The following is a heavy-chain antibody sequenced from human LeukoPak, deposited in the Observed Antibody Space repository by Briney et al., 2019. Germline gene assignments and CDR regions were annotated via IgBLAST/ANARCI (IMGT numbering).Heavy chain of an antibody. D-gene: IGHD5-18*01. V-gene: IGHV3-20*01. Sequence: GGSLRLSCAASGFTFDDYGMSWVRQAPGKGLEWVSGINWNGGSTGYADSVKGRFTISRDNAKSSLYLQMNSLRAEDTALYHCARGDKQLWNLYDYWGQGTLVTVSS. CDR1: GFTFDDYG. J-gene: IGHJ4*02. CDR2: INWNGGST. CDR3: ARGDKQLWNLYDY.